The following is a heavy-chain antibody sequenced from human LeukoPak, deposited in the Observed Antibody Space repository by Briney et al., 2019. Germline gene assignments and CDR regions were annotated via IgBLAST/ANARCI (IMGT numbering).Heavy chain of an antibody. J-gene: IGHJ5*02. D-gene: IGHD3-22*01. CDR3: ARDHYYDRSGYNGWFDP. Sequence: PGGSLRLSCAASGFTFSNYSMDWVRQAPGKGLEWVSSISSSSSYIYYADSVKSRFTISRDNAKNSLYLQMNSLRAEDTAVYYGARDHYYDRSGYNGWFDPWGQGTLVTVSS. CDR1: GFTFSNYS. V-gene: IGHV3-21*01. CDR2: ISSSSSYI.